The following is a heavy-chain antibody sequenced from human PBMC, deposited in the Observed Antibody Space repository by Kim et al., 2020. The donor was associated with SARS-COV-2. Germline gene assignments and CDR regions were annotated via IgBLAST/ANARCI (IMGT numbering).Heavy chain of an antibody. V-gene: IGHV4-30-4*06. CDR2: IYYSGST. J-gene: IGHJ6*02. D-gene: IGHD3-22*01. CDR3: ARDQFHDSSGYYYNYYYYYGMDV. CDR1: Y. Sequence: YWGWSRQHPGKGPEWIGYIYYSGSTYYNPSLKSRVTISVDTSKNQFSLKLSSVTAADTAVYYCARDQFHDSSGYYYNYYYYYGMDVWGQGTTVTV.